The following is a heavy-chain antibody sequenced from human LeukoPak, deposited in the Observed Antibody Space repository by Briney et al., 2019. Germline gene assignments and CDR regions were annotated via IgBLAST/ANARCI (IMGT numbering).Heavy chain of an antibody. CDR2: IYTSGST. Sequence: SETLSLTCTVSGGSISSYYWSWIRQPAGKGLEWIGRIYTSGSTNYNPSLKSRVTMSVDTSKNQFSLKLSSVTAADTAVYYCARDNRRDIVVVPAALPYYYYYYMDVWGKGTTVTVSS. J-gene: IGHJ6*03. V-gene: IGHV4-4*07. CDR1: GGSISSYY. D-gene: IGHD2-2*01. CDR3: ARDNRRDIVVVPAALPYYYYYYMDV.